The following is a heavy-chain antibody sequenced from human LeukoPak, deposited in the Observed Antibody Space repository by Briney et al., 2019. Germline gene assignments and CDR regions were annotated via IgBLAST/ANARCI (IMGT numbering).Heavy chain of an antibody. CDR2: FDPEDDKI. D-gene: IGHD2-15*01. J-gene: IGHJ4*02. CDR1: GYTLSELS. V-gene: IGHV1-24*01. Sequence: GASVKVSCKVSGYTLSELSMHWVRQAPEKGLEWMGGFDPEDDKIIYAQKFRGRVTMTEDTSTDTAYMELRSLRSEDTAVYYCTTDGRDLADFDYWGQGTLVTVSS. CDR3: TTDGRDLADFDY.